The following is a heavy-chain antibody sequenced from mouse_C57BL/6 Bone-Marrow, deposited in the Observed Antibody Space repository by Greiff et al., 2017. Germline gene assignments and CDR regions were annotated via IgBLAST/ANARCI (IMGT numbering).Heavy chain of an antibody. CDR1: GYTFTSYD. CDR3: ARLEFGGSGGDCYFDV. D-gene: IGHD1-1*01. CDR2: IYPRDGST. J-gene: IGHJ1*03. Sequence: VQLQQSGPELVKPGASVKLSCKASGYTFTSYDINWVKQRPGQGLEWIGRIYPRDGSTKYNEKFKGKATLTVDTSSSTAYMERHSLTSEDSAVYFCARLEFGGSGGDCYFDVWGTGTTVTVSS. V-gene: IGHV1-85*01.